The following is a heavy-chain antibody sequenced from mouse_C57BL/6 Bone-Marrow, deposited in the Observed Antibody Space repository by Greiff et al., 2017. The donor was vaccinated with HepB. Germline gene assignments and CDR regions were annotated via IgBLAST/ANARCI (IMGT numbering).Heavy chain of an antibody. CDR1: GYTFTSYW. D-gene: IGHD1-1*01. Sequence: QVQLKQPGAELVKPGASVKLSCKASGYTFTSYWMQWVKQRPGQGLEWIGEIDPSDSYTNYNQKFKGKATLTVDTSSSTAYMQLSSLTSEDSAVYCCARGEYGSSSYFDGWGTGTTVTVSS. CDR2: IDPSDSYT. CDR3: ARGEYGSSSYFDG. V-gene: IGHV1-50*01. J-gene: IGHJ1*03.